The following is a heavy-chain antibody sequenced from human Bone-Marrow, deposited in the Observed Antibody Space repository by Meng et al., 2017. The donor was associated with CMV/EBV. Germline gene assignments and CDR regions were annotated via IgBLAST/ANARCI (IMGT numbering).Heavy chain of an antibody. J-gene: IGHJ5*02. V-gene: IGHV1-46*01. CDR3: ARGGITHNWFDP. Sequence: ASVKVSCKASGYTFTSYYMHWVRQAPGQGLEWMGIINPSGGSTSYTQKFQGRVTMTRDTSTSTVYMELSSLRSEDTAMYYCARGGITHNWFDPWGQGTLVTVSS. D-gene: IGHD1-20*01. CDR2: INPSGGST. CDR1: GYTFTSYY.